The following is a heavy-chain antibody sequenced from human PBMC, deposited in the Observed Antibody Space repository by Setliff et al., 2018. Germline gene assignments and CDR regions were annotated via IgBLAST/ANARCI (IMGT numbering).Heavy chain of an antibody. CDR1: GGSFSNYA. V-gene: IGHV1-69*11. Sequence: VKVSCKVSGGSFSNYAINWVRQVSGQGLEWMGRFIPVLSSADYSQRFQGRVTFTADESTTTVFMELSSLRSEDTAVYFCARWLSSDPFDIWGQGTVVTVS. J-gene: IGHJ3*02. CDR3: ARWLSSDPFDI. D-gene: IGHD5-12*01. CDR2: FIPVLSSA.